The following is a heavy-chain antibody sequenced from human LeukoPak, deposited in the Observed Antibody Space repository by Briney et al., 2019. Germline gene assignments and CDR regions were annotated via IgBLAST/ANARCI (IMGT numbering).Heavy chain of an antibody. Sequence: GGSLRLSCAASGFTFTSYSMNWVRQAPGKGLEWVSSISSGSTYMYYADSVKGQFTISRDNAQNSMYLQMNSLRAEDTAVYYCAKDPHNWNYGYYFDYWGQGTLVTVSS. CDR2: ISSGSTYM. D-gene: IGHD1-7*01. CDR3: AKDPHNWNYGYYFDY. J-gene: IGHJ4*02. CDR1: GFTFTSYS. V-gene: IGHV3-21*01.